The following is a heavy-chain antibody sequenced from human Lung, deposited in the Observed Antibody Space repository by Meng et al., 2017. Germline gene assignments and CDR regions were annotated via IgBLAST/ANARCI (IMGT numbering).Heavy chain of an antibody. J-gene: IGHJ2*01. CDR1: GGSISSSNYC. CDR3: ARGQKGYFDL. V-gene: IGHV4-30-4*01. Sequence: QLQLPEAGPGLLKPSQTLSLTCTVSGGSISSSNYCWSWIPQPPGKGLEWSGHIYNSGSTYYNPSLKSRITISVDTSKNQFSLKLSSVTAADTAVYYCARGQKGYFDLWGRGTLVTVSS. CDR2: IYNSGST.